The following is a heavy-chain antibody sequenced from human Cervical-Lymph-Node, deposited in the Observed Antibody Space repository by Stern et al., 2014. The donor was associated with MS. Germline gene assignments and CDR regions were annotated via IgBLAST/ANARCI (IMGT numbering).Heavy chain of an antibody. D-gene: IGHD3-9*01. J-gene: IGHJ4*02. CDR1: GDSISSGSHY. CDR3: AGTYFDILTGQAHFDY. V-gene: IGHV4-61*02. CDR2: IYTSGNT. Sequence: VQLVESGPGLVKPSQTLSLTCTVSGDSISSGSHYWSWIRQPAGKGLEWIGRIYTSGNTNYNPSLKSRVTISVDTSKNQFSLKLSSVTAADMAVYYCAGTYFDILTGQAHFDYWGQGTLVTVSS.